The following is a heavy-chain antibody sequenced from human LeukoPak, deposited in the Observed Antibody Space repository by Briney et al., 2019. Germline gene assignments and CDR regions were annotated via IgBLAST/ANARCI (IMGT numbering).Heavy chain of an antibody. V-gene: IGHV3-7*03. Sequence: GGSLRLSCAASGFTFTTYWMSWVRQAPGKGLEWVANINQDGTDKYYVDSVKGRFTFSRDNAQNSLYLQMSSLRVEDTAVYYCVTYSTGLYKGLEFWGQGTQVTVSS. CDR2: INQDGTDK. CDR3: VTYSTGLYKGLEF. J-gene: IGHJ4*02. CDR1: GFTFTTYW. D-gene: IGHD2-8*02.